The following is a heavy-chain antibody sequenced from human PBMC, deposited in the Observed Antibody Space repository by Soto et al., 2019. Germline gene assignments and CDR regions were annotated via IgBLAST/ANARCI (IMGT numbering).Heavy chain of an antibody. Sequence: SCPTLVNPTQTLTLTCTFSGFSLTTSGVGVGWIRQPPGKALEWLALIFWNDDERYSPSLNSRLTITKDTSKNQVVLTMTNMDPVDTATCYCVHTGYSYDPFGYWGRGTLVTVSS. D-gene: IGHD5-18*01. J-gene: IGHJ4*02. CDR1: GFSLTTSGVG. CDR3: VHTGYSYDPFGY. V-gene: IGHV2-5*01. CDR2: IFWNDDE.